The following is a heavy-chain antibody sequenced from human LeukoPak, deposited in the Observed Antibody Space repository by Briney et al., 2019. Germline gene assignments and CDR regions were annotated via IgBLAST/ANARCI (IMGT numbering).Heavy chain of an antibody. Sequence: SETLSLTCAVYGGSFSGYYWSWIRQPPGKGLEWIGEINHSGSTNYNPSLKSRVTISVDTSKNQFSLKLSSVTAADTAVYYCARERGLWLIDYWGQGTLVTVSS. CDR1: GGSFSGYY. CDR2: INHSGST. V-gene: IGHV4-34*01. J-gene: IGHJ4*02. D-gene: IGHD5-24*01. CDR3: ARERGLWLIDY.